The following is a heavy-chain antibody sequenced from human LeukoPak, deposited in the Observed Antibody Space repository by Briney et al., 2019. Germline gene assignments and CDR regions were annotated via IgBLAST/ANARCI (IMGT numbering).Heavy chain of an antibody. Sequence: SETLSLTCTVSGGSISSYYWSWIRQPPGKGLEWVGYIYYSGSTNYNPSLKSRVTISVDTSKNQFSLKLSSVTAADTAVYYCASSQKVAATEIYYYYYMDVWGKGTTVTVSS. CDR1: GGSISSYY. V-gene: IGHV4-59*01. CDR2: IYYSGST. D-gene: IGHD2-15*01. J-gene: IGHJ6*03. CDR3: ASSQKVAATEIYYYYYMDV.